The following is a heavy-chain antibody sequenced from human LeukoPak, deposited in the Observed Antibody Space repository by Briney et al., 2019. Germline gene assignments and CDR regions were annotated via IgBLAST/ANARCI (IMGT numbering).Heavy chain of an antibody. CDR3: ARGYNYCLRAFDY. D-gene: IGHD1-1*01. Sequence: SETLSLTCAAYGGSFSGYYWSWIRQPPGKGLEWIGEINHSGSTNYNPSLKSRVTISVDTSSNQFSLKLSSVTPADTAVYYCARGYNYCLRAFDYWGQGALVTVSS. V-gene: IGHV4-34*01. CDR2: INHSGST. CDR1: GGSFSGYY. J-gene: IGHJ4*02.